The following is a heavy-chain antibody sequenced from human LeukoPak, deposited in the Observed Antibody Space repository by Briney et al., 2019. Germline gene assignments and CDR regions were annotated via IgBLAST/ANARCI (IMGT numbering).Heavy chain of an antibody. CDR3: ARDPLNGPFVISLDY. V-gene: IGHV3-48*03. D-gene: IGHD3-9*01. CDR1: GFSFSSYP. Sequence: PGGSLRLSCAASGFSFSSYPMNWVRQAPGKGLEWASHISSDGNTEYYVDAPRGRFTMSRDNAKNSLFLQINSLRAEDTAVYYCARDPLNGPFVISLDYWGQGALVTVSS. CDR2: ISSDGNTE. J-gene: IGHJ4*02.